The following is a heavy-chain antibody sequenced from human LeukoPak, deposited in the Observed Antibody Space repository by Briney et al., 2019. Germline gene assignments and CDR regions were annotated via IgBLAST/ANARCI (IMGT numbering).Heavy chain of an antibody. CDR1: GGSFSGYY. Sequence: SETLSLTCAVYGGSFSGYYWSWIRQPPGKGLEWIGEINHSGSTNYNPSLKGRVAISVDTSKNQFSLKLGSVTAADTAVYYCASGYCSSTSCYFLRNRAFDIWGQGTMVTVSS. CDR3: ASGYCSSTSCYFLRNRAFDI. CDR2: INHSGST. J-gene: IGHJ3*02. D-gene: IGHD2-2*01. V-gene: IGHV4-34*01.